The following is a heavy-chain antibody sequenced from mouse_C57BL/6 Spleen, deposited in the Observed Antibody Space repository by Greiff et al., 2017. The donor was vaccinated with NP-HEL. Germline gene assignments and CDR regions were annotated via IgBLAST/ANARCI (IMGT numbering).Heavy chain of an antibody. CDR2: INPSTGGT. V-gene: IGHV1-42*01. CDR1: GYSFTGYY. CDR3: ARRGAYYSNSYAMDY. D-gene: IGHD2-5*01. J-gene: IGHJ4*01. Sequence: EVQLQQSGPELVKPGASVKISCKASGYSFTGYYMNWVKQSPEKSLEWIGEINPSTGGTTYNQKFKAKATLTVDKSSSTAYMQLKSLTSEDSAVYYCARRGAYYSNSYAMDYWGQGTTVTVSS.